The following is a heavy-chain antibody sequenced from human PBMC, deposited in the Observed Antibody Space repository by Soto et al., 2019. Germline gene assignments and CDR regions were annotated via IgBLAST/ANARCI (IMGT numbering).Heavy chain of an antibody. J-gene: IGHJ6*02. D-gene: IGHD5-18*01. CDR1: GFTFSSYW. V-gene: IGHV3-74*01. CDR3: ARAHVQLWPYYYYYGMDV. Sequence: GGSLRLSCAASGFTFSSYWMHWVRQAPGKGLVWVSRINSDGSSTSYADSVKGRFTISRDNAKNTLYLQMNSLRAEDTAVYYWARAHVQLWPYYYYYGMDVWGQGTTVTVSS. CDR2: INSDGSST.